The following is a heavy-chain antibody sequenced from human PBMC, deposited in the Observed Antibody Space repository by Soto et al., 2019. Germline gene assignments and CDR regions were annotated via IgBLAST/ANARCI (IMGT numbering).Heavy chain of an antibody. CDR2: VHDSWGP. V-gene: IGHV4-59*08. J-gene: IGHJ6*02. D-gene: IGHD3-10*01. CDR3: ARQGFGARHGLVDV. Sequence: QVPLQESGPGLVKPSETLSLSCTVSGGSISSYYWSWIRQTPGKGLEWIGYVHDSWGPNYNPSLKSRVAISLDTSKSQFSLKLTSVTATATAVYYCARQGFGARHGLVDVWGQGTTVTVSS. CDR1: GGSISSYY.